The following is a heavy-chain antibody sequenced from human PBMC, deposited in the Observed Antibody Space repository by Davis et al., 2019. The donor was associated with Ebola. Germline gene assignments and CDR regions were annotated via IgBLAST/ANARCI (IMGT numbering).Heavy chain of an antibody. Sequence: PGGSLRLSCADSVITFSSYAMTWVRQAPGKGLEWVSAISGSGGTTYYADSVKGRFTISRDNSRDTLYLQINSLRVEDTAVYYCARRGTSAGGGGAAGVYFEYWGQGTLVTVSS. CDR3: ARRGTSAGGGGAAGVYFEY. J-gene: IGHJ4*02. D-gene: IGHD6-13*01. CDR1: VITFSSYA. V-gene: IGHV3-23*01. CDR2: ISGSGGTT.